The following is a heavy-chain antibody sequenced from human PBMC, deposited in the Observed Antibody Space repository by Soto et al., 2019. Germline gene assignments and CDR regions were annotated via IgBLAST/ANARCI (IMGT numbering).Heavy chain of an antibody. CDR3: ARHNNDNLLCSP. CDR1: GYSFTSYL. D-gene: IGHD3-10*02. J-gene: IGHJ5*02. Sequence: GESLKISCKGSGYSFTSYLISWGRQMPGKGLEWMGRIDPSDSYTNYSPSFQGHVTISADKSISTAYLQWSSLKASDTAMYYCARHNNDNLLCSPWGQGTLVTVSS. CDR2: IDPSDSYT. V-gene: IGHV5-10-1*01.